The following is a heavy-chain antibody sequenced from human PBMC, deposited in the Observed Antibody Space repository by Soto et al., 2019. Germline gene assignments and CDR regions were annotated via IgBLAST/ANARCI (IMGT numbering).Heavy chain of an antibody. V-gene: IGHV3-48*02. CDR1: GFTFSSYS. Sequence: SLRLSCAASGFTFSSYSMNWVRQAPGKGLEWVSYISSSSSTIYYADSVKGRFTISRDNAKNSLYLQMNSLRDEDTAVYYCARDLDSSGWYPTFDYWGQGTLVTVSS. CDR2: ISSSSSTI. D-gene: IGHD6-19*01. CDR3: ARDLDSSGWYPTFDY. J-gene: IGHJ4*02.